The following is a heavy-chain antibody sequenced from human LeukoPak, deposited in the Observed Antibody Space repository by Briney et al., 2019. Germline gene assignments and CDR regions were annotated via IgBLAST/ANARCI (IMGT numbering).Heavy chain of an antibody. CDR3: ARQPTGYCSGGSCYPDFDY. V-gene: IGHV3-21*01. CDR2: ISSSSSYI. CDR1: GFTFSSYS. D-gene: IGHD2-15*01. J-gene: IGHJ4*02. Sequence: PGGSLRLSCAASGFTFSSYSMNWVRQAPGKGLEWVSSISSSSSYIYYADSVKGRFTISRDNAKNSLYLQMNSLRAEGTAVYYCARQPTGYCSGGSCYPDFDYWGQGTLVTVSS.